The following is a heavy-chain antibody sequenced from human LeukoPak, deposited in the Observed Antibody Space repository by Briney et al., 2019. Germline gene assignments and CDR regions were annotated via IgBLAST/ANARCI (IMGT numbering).Heavy chain of an antibody. J-gene: IGHJ5*02. CDR3: AKGSLWLVLGNNWFDP. D-gene: IGHD6-19*01. Sequence: ASVKVSCKASGYTFTSYYMHWVRQAPGQGLEWMGIINPSGGSTSYAQKFQGRVTMTTDTSTSTAYMELRSLRSDDTAVYYCAKGSLWLVLGNNWFDPWGQGTLVTVSS. CDR1: GYTFTSYY. V-gene: IGHV1-46*01. CDR2: INPSGGST.